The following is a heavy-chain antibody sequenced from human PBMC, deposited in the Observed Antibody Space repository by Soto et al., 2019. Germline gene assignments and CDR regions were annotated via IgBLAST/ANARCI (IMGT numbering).Heavy chain of an antibody. CDR1: GGSISSHKHY. J-gene: IGHJ6*02. CDR3: ARRRDYYYFYGMDV. Sequence: PSETLSLTCTVSGGSISSHKHYWGWIRQPPGKGLEWIGSVYYSGRTSYNPSLKSRVTISIDTSKNQFSLKLRPVTAADTAVYFCARRRDYYYFYGMDVWGQGTKVTVSS. CDR2: VYYSGRT. V-gene: IGHV4-39*01.